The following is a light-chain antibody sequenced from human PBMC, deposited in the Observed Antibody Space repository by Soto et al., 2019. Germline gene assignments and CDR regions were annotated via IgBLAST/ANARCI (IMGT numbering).Light chain of an antibody. CDR1: QSVSSN. CDR3: QQYNNWPRT. J-gene: IGKJ1*01. CDR2: GAS. Sequence: EIVMTQSPASLPVSPGERATLSCRASQSVSSNLAWYQQKPGQAPRLLIYGASTGATGVPARFSGRGSGTDFTLTISSLQSEDFAVYYCQQYNNWPRTFGQGTKVDIK. V-gene: IGKV3-15*01.